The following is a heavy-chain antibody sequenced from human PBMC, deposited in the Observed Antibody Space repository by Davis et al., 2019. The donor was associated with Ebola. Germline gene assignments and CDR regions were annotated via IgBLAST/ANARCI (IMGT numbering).Heavy chain of an antibody. CDR3: ARIRAVYYYDSSGYSDAFDI. CDR1: GGSTSSYY. V-gene: IGHV4-59*01. J-gene: IGHJ3*02. Sequence: SETLSPTCTVPGGSTSSYYWSWIRQLPGKGLEWIGYPYHSGSTNYNPSLKSRVTISVDTSKNQFSLKLSSVTAADTAVYYCARIRAVYYYDSSGYSDAFDIWGQGTMVTVSS. CDR2: PYHSGST. D-gene: IGHD3-22*01.